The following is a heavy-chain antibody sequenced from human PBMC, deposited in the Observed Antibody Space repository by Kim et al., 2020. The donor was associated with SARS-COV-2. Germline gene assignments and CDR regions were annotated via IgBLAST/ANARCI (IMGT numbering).Heavy chain of an antibody. Sequence: SETLSLTCTVSGGSISSGGYYWSWIRQHPGKGLEWIGYIYYSGSTYYNPSLKSRVTISVDTSKNQFSLKLSSVTAADTAVYYCATTEPKPRPKNYYYYGMDVWGQGTTVTVSS. V-gene: IGHV4-31*03. J-gene: IGHJ6*02. CDR2: IYYSGST. CDR3: ATTEPKPRPKNYYYYGMDV. CDR1: GGSISSGGYY.